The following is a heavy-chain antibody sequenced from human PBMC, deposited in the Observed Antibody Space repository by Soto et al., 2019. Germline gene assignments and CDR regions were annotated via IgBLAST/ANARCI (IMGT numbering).Heavy chain of an antibody. J-gene: IGHJ3*02. V-gene: IGHV1-2*02. D-gene: IGHD3-3*01. CDR3: ARGGGVGVAGSAAFDM. Sequence: QLHLVQSGAVVKKPGASVTVSCSASGYPVTAYYMHWVRQAPGRGLEWMGGINPATGAEKYTQTFQGRVTMTRDTSTSTGFMELSGLTSEDTAVFYCARGGGVGVAGSAAFDMWGQGTLVTVSS. CDR2: INPATGAE. CDR1: GYPVTAYY.